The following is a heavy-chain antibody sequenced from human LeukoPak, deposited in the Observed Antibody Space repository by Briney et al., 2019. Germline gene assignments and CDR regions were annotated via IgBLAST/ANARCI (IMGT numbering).Heavy chain of an antibody. CDR2: ISRSGVAT. J-gene: IGHJ4*02. Sequence: GGSLRLSCAASGFTFTSFAMSWVRQAPGKGLEWVSAISRSGVATYYANSVKGRFTISRDNSKNTVYLQMHSLRAEDTAIYYCAKHSHDGSAPYYEVQLDYWGQGTLVTVSS. CDR1: GFTFTSFA. CDR3: AKHSHDGSAPYYEVQLDY. V-gene: IGHV3-23*01. D-gene: IGHD3-22*01.